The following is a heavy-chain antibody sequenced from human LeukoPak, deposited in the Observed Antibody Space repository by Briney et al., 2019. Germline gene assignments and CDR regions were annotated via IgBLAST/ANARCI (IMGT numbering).Heavy chain of an antibody. J-gene: IGHJ4*02. CDR3: AREGHYDSSGYPLFDY. CDR2: INPNSGGT. Sequence: ASVKVSCKASGYTFTGYYMHWVRLAPGQGLEWMGWINPNSGGTNYAQKFQGRVTMTRDTSISTAYMELSRLRSDDTAVYYCAREGHYDSSGYPLFDYWGQGTLVTVSS. CDR1: GYTFTGYY. V-gene: IGHV1-2*02. D-gene: IGHD3-22*01.